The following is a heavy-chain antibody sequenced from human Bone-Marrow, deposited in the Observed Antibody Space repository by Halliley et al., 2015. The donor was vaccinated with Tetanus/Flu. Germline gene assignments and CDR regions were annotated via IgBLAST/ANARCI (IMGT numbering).Heavy chain of an antibody. CDR3: TRGPYYRI. CDR1: GFTFSNYE. Sequence: SLRLSCAASGFTFSNYEMNWVRRAPGKGLEWVSYISSSGSPIYYADSVKGRFTISRDNAKNSLYLQTNSLRAEDTAVYYCTRGPYYRIWGQGTMVTVSS. J-gene: IGHJ3*02. CDR2: ISSSGSPI. D-gene: IGHD3-16*01. V-gene: IGHV3-48*03.